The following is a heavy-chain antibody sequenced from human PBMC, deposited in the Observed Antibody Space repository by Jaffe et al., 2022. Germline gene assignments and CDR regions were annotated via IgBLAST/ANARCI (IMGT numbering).Heavy chain of an antibody. CDR2: IIPILGIA. CDR1: GGTFSSYT. V-gene: IGHV1-69*08. Sequence: QVQLVQSGAEVKKPGSSVKVSCKASGGTFSSYTISWVRQAPGQGLEWMGRIIPILGIANYAQKFQGRVTITADKSTSTAYMELSSLRSEDTAVYYCARDEDTAMATGGLYYYYYYMDVWGKGTTVTVSS. CDR3: ARDEDTAMATGGLYYYYYYMDV. J-gene: IGHJ6*03. D-gene: IGHD5-18*01.